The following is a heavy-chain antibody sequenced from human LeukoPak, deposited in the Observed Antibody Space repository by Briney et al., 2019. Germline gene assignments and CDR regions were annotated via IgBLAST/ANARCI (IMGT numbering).Heavy chain of an antibody. CDR2: ISSSSSYI. Sequence: GGSLRLSCAASGFTFSSYSMNWVRQAPGKGLEWVSSISSSSSYIYYADSMKGRFTISRDNAKNSLYLQMNSLRAEDTAVYYCAVLRSYRSFPPADYWGQGTLVTVSS. CDR1: GFTFSSYS. CDR3: AVLRSYRSFPPADY. D-gene: IGHD3-16*02. V-gene: IGHV3-21*01. J-gene: IGHJ4*02.